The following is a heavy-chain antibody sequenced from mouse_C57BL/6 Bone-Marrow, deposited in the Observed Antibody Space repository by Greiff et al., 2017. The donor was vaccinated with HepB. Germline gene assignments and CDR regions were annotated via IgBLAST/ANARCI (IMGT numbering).Heavy chain of an antibody. CDR3: ARGEEYFDY. J-gene: IGHJ2*01. Sequence: DVKLVESGPGLVKPSQSLSLTCSVTGYSITSGYYWNWIRQFPGNKLEWMGYISYDGSNNYNPSLKNRISITRDTSKNQFFLKLNSVTTEDTATYYCARGEEYFDYWGQGTTLTVSS. V-gene: IGHV3-6*01. CDR2: ISYDGSN. CDR1: GYSITSGYY.